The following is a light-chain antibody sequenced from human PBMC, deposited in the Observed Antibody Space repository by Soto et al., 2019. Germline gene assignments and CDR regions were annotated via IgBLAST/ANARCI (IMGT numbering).Light chain of an antibody. CDR2: DAS. J-gene: IGKJ5*01. Sequence: IVMTQSPVTLAVSPGERATLSCRASQSVSRNLAWYQQKPGQAPRLLISDASTRATGIPARFSGSGSGTEFTLTISSLQSEDFAVYYCQQYNNWPPEITFGQGTRLEIK. CDR1: QSVSRN. CDR3: QQYNNWPPEIT. V-gene: IGKV3-15*01.